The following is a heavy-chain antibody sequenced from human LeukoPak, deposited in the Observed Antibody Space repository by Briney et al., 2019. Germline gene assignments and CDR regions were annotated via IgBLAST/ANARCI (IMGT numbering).Heavy chain of an antibody. J-gene: IGHJ4*02. Sequence: PSETLSLTRAVYGGSFSGYYWSWIRQPPGKGLEWIGEINHSGSTNYNPSLKSRVTISVDTSKNQFSLKLSSVTAADTAVYYCARGGYGSIFGVVIQTSDYWGQGTLVTVSS. D-gene: IGHD3-3*01. CDR1: GGSFSGYY. CDR2: INHSGST. V-gene: IGHV4-34*01. CDR3: ARGGYGSIFGVVIQTSDY.